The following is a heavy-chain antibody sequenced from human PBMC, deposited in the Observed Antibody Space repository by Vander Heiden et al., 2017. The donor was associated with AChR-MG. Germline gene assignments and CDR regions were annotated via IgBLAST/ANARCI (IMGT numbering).Heavy chain of an antibody. Sequence: QVQLVQSGAEVKKPGASVKVSCKASGYTFTGYYMHWVRQAPGHGLEWMGRINPNSGGTNYAQKFQGRVTMTRDTSISTAYMELSRLRSDDTAVYYCARPGDIVVVPAAMGAGDGDYTSRSNAFDIWGQGTMVTVSS. CDR3: ARPGDIVVVPAAMGAGDGDYTSRSNAFDI. J-gene: IGHJ3*02. CDR1: GYTFTGYY. CDR2: INPNSGGT. D-gene: IGHD2-2*01. V-gene: IGHV1-2*06.